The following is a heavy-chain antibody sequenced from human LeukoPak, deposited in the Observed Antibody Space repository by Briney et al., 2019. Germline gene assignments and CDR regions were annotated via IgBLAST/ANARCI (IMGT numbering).Heavy chain of an antibody. J-gene: IGHJ4*02. CDR3: ARRGYCGGDCYSDY. CDR2: IYPGDSDT. Sequence: GESLKISCKGSGYSFSTYWIGWVRQMPGKGLEWMGIIYPGDSDTRYIQSFQGQVTISSDESLSTAFLQWSRLKASDTAMYYCARRGYCGGDCYSDYWGQGTLVTVSS. V-gene: IGHV5-51*01. CDR1: GYSFSTYW. D-gene: IGHD2-21*01.